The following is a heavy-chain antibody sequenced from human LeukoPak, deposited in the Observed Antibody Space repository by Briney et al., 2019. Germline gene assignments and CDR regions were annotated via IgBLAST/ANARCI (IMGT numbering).Heavy chain of an antibody. Sequence: NPSETLSLTCTVSGGSISSSSYYWSWIRQPAGKGLEWIGRIYTSGSTNYNPSLKSRVTMSVDTSKNQFSLKLSSVTAADTAVYYCARDLFGPGYFDFWGQGTMVTVSS. V-gene: IGHV4-61*02. CDR3: ARDLFGPGYFDF. CDR1: GGSISSSSYY. J-gene: IGHJ3*01. CDR2: IYTSGST. D-gene: IGHD2-15*01.